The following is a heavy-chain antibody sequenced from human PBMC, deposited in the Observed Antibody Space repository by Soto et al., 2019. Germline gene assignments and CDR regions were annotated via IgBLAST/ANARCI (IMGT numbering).Heavy chain of an antibody. D-gene: IGHD5-18*01. CDR1: GGSFSDYY. CDR3: GRAETTMALYYFDY. V-gene: IGHV4-34*01. J-gene: IGHJ4*02. CDR2: INHSGST. Sequence: SETLSLTCAVYGGSFSDYYWSWIRQPPGKGLEWIGEINHSGSTNYNPSLKSRVTISVDTSKNQFSLNLSSVTAADTAVYYCGRAETTMALYYFDYWGQGTLVTVSS.